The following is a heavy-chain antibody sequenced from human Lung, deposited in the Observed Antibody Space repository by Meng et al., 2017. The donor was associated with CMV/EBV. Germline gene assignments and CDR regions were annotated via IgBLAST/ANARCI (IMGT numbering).Heavy chain of an antibody. CDR1: GYTFTSYG. D-gene: IGHD1-1*01. CDR3: ARDDWGGTTPHDY. CDR2: ISAYNGNT. J-gene: IGHJ4*02. Sequence: ASXXVSXKASGYTFTSYGISWVRQAPGQGLEWMGWISAYNGNTNYAQKLQGRVTMTTDTSTSTAYMELRSLRSDDTAVYYCARDDWGGTTPHDYWGQGTLVTVSS. V-gene: IGHV1-18*01.